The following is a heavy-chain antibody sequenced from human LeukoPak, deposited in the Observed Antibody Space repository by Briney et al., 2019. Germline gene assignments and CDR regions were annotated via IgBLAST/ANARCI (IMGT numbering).Heavy chain of an antibody. Sequence: ASVKVSCKASGYTFTGYYMHWVRQAPGQGLEWMGWINPNSGGTNYAQKFQGRVTMTRDTSISTAYMELSRLRSDDTAVYYCDSERITMVRGEVDAFDIWGQGTMVTVSS. D-gene: IGHD3-10*01. J-gene: IGHJ3*02. CDR1: GYTFTGYY. CDR2: INPNSGGT. V-gene: IGHV1-2*02. CDR3: DSERITMVRGEVDAFDI.